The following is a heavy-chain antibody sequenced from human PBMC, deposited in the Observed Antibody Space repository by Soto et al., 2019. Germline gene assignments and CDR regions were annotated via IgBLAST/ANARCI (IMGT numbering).Heavy chain of an antibody. CDR3: AKVDCGGDCYSGYFDY. CDR1: GFTFSSYA. V-gene: IGHV3-23*01. D-gene: IGHD2-21*02. CDR2: ISGSGGST. J-gene: IGHJ4*02. Sequence: PGESLKISCAASGFTFSSYAMSWVRQAPGKGLEWVSAISGSGGSTYYADSVKGRFTISRDNSKNTLYLQMNSLRAEDTAVYYCAKVDCGGDCYSGYFDYWGQGTLVTVSS.